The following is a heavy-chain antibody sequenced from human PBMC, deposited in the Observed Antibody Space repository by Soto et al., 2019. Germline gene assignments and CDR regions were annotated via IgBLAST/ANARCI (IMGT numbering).Heavy chain of an antibody. CDR1: GFTCNIYG. Sequence: QVQLVESGGGVVQPGRSLRLSCAASGFTCNIYGMHWVLQAPGRGLEWVAVTWYDGRNTYYADSVKGRFTISRDNSKTTLYLQMNSLRAEDTAMYYCARGGRLYGVDLSFDYWGQGTLVTVSS. CDR3: ARGGRLYGVDLSFDY. J-gene: IGHJ4*02. D-gene: IGHD3-10*01. CDR2: TWYDGRNT. V-gene: IGHV3-33*01.